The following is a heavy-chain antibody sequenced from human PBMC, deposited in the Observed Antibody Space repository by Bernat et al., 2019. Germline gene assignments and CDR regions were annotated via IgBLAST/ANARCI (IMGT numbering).Heavy chain of an antibody. J-gene: IGHJ6*02. CDR2: ISGSGGST. CDR3: AKRHYGDYSAHGMDV. D-gene: IGHD4-17*01. CDR1: GFTFSSYA. V-gene: IGHV3-23*01. Sequence: EVQLLESGGGLVQPGGSLRLSCAASGFTFSSYAMSWVRQARGKGPEWVSAISGSGGSTYYADSVKGRFTISRDNSKNTLYLQMNSLRAEDTAVYYCAKRHYGDYSAHGMDVWGQGTTVTVSS.